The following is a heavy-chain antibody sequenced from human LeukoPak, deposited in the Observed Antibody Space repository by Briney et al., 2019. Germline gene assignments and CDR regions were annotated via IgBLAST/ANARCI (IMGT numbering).Heavy chain of an antibody. CDR2: ISSSGGTI. V-gene: IGHV3-11*01. J-gene: IGHJ4*02. D-gene: IGHD4-23*01. CDR3: ARAAVVTSPFDY. Sequence: GGSLRLSCAASGFTFSDYYMSWIRQAPGKGLEWVSYISSSGGTIYFADSVKDRFTNSRDNAKNSLDLQMNSLRAEDTAMYYCARAAVVTSPFDYWGQGTLVTVSS. CDR1: GFTFSDYY.